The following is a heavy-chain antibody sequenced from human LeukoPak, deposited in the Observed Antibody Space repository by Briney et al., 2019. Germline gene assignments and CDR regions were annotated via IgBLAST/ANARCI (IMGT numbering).Heavy chain of an antibody. CDR1: GDSISSSSYY. D-gene: IGHD3-3*01. CDR2: ISYSGNT. Sequence: PSETLSLTCTVSGDSISSSSYYWGWIRQPPGKGLEWIGSISYSGNTYYNPSLKSRVTISVDTSKNQFSLKLSSVTAADTAVYYCARGSRGFWSGYYVPPPLDYWGQGTLVTVSS. J-gene: IGHJ4*02. V-gene: IGHV4-39*07. CDR3: ARGSRGFWSGYYVPPPLDY.